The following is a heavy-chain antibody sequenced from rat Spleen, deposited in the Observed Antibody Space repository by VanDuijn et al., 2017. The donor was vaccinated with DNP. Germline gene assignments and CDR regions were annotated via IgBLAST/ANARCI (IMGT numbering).Heavy chain of an antibody. V-gene: IGHV5-58*01. J-gene: IGHJ2*01. CDR2: ISASGGST. Sequence: EVQLVETGGGLVQPGRSLKLSCVASGFTFSSYWMYWIRQAPGKGLEWVASISASGGSTYYRDSVKGRFTVSRDNAQSTLYLHLTSLRSEDTATYYCARHERTTGLGFDYWGQGVMVTVSS. D-gene: IGHD1-6*01. CDR3: ARHERTTGLGFDY. CDR1: GFTFSSYW.